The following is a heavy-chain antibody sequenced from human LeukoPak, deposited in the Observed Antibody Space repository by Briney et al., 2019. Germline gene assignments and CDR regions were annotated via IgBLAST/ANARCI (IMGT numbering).Heavy chain of an antibody. Sequence: GGSLRLSCAASGFTFSSYWMSWVRQAPGKGLEWVANIKQDGSEKYYVDSVKGRFTISRDNAKNSLYLQMNSLRAEDTAVYYCAKDPDCTSGICYTFFDYWGQGTLVTVSS. D-gene: IGHD2-8*01. J-gene: IGHJ4*02. CDR3: AKDPDCTSGICYTFFDY. CDR2: IKQDGSEK. V-gene: IGHV3-7*03. CDR1: GFTFSSYW.